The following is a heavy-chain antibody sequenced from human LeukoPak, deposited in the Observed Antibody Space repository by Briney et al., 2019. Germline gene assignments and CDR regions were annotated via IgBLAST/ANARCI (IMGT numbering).Heavy chain of an antibody. V-gene: IGHV4-31*03. CDR1: GGSISSGGYY. CDR2: IYYSGST. J-gene: IGHJ4*02. Sequence: PSQTLSLTCTVSGGSISSGGYYWSWIRQHPGKGLEWIGYIYYSGSTYYNPSLKSRVTISVDTSKNQFSLKLSSVTAADTAVYYCARGVTIPGVPDYWGRGTLVTVSS. D-gene: IGHD3-3*01. CDR3: ARGVTIPGVPDY.